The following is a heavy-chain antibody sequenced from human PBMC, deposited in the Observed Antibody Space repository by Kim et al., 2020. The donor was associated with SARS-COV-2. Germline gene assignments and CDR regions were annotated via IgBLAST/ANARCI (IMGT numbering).Heavy chain of an antibody. Sequence: SETLSLTCAVYGGSFSGYFWSWIRQPPGKGLEWIGEINHSGSTNYKPSLKSRVTISVDTSKNQFSLKLSSVTAADTAVYYCARGQTHPSPWGQGTLVTVSS. CDR1: GGSFSGYF. V-gene: IGHV4-34*01. CDR2: INHSGST. J-gene: IGHJ5*02. CDR3: ARGQTHPSP.